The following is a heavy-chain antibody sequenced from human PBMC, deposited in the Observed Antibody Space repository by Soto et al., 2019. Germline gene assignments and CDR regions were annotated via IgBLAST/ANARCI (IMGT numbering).Heavy chain of an antibody. Sequence: SMRLSCAAAGCTFSSYGMNWIRKAPGKGLEWVSYISSSSSTIYYADSVKGRFTISRDNAKNSLYLQMNSLRDEDTAVYYCARRPSSSWDYYYYYMDVWGKGTTVTVSS. CDR2: ISSSSSTI. D-gene: IGHD6-13*01. CDR3: ARRPSSSWDYYYYYMDV. CDR1: GCTFSSYG. V-gene: IGHV3-48*02. J-gene: IGHJ6*03.